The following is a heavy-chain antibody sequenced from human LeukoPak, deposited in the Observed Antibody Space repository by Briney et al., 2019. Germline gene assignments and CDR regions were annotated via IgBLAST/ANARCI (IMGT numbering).Heavy chain of an antibody. D-gene: IGHD4-17*01. V-gene: IGHV3-23*01. Sequence: GGSLRLSCAASGFTFSTYAMNWVRQAPGKGLECVSAISGTSGTIYYTDSVKGRFTISRDNSNNTLYLQMNSLRAGDTAVYYCARSPVTTSDXRYHFDYWXXXXLVTXSS. CDR2: ISGTSGTI. J-gene: IGHJ4*01. CDR1: GFTFSTYA. CDR3: ARSPVTTSDXRYHFDY.